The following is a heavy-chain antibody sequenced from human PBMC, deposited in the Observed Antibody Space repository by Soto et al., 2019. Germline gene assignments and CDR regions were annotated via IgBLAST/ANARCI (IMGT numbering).Heavy chain of an antibody. CDR1: GYTFTSYA. D-gene: IGHD6-6*01. CDR2: ISAYNGTT. V-gene: IGHV1-18*04. J-gene: IGHJ4*02. CDR3: ARVEAGPSPIAARRYYFDY. Sequence: QVQLLQSGAEVKKPGASVKVSCKTSGYTFTSYAISWVRQAPGQGLEWLGWISAYNGTTNYAQKLHGRVTMTTDTSTGTAYMDLRSLRSDDTALYYCARVEAGPSPIAARRYYFDYWGQGTRVTVSS.